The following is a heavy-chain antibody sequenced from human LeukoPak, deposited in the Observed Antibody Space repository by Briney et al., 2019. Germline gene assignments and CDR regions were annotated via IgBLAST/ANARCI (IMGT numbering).Heavy chain of an antibody. D-gene: IGHD3-10*01. CDR2: ISSSDST. J-gene: IGHJ4*02. V-gene: IGHV3-23*01. CDR1: GFTFSSCA. Sequence: GGSLRLSCAASGFTFSSCAMNWVRQAPGKGLEWVSAISSSDSTYYADSVKVRFTISRDNSKDTLYLQMNSLTAEDTAVYYCARDRGSQGNPEYYFDYWGQGTLVTVSS. CDR3: ARDRGSQGNPEYYFDY.